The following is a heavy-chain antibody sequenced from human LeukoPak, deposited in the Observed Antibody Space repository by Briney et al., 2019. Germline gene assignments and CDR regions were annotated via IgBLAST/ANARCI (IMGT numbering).Heavy chain of an antibody. J-gene: IGHJ4*02. CDR3: ARDAGYCSGGSCYPCQFDY. CDR1: GFTFSSYG. D-gene: IGHD2-15*01. V-gene: IGHV3-33*01. Sequence: GGSLRLSCAASGFTFSSYGMHWVRQAPGKGLEWVAVIWYDGSNKYYADSVKGRFTVSRDNSKNTLYLQMNSLRAEDTAVYYCARDAGYCSGGSCYPCQFDYWGQGTLVTVSS. CDR2: IWYDGSNK.